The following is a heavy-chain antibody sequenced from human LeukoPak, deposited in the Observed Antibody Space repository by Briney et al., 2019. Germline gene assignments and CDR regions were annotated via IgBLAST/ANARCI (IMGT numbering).Heavy chain of an antibody. V-gene: IGHV3-53*01. D-gene: IGHD4-17*01. CDR2: IYSGGST. Sequence: GGSLRLSCAASGFTFNYYGIHWVRQAPGRGLEWVSVIYSGGSTYYADSVKGRFTISRDNSKNTLYLQMNSLRAEDTAVYYCARLDYGDYGSGAFDIWGQGTMVTVSS. J-gene: IGHJ3*02. CDR1: GFTFNYYG. CDR3: ARLDYGDYGSGAFDI.